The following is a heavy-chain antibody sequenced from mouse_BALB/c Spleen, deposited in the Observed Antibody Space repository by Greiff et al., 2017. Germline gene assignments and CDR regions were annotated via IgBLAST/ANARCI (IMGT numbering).Heavy chain of an antibody. J-gene: IGHJ2*01. CDR3: ARAASTTALYYFDY. Sequence: DVKLVESGGGLVKPGGSLKLSCAASGFTFSDYYMYWVRQTPEKRLEWVATISDGGSYTYYPDRVKGRFTISRDNAKNTLYLQMSSLKSEATAMYYCARAASTTALYYFDYWGQGTTLTVSS. CDR1: GFTFSDYY. D-gene: IGHD1-2*01. CDR2: ISDGGSYT. V-gene: IGHV5-4*02.